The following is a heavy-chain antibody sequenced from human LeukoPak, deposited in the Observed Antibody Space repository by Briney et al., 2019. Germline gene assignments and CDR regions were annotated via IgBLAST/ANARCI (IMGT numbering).Heavy chain of an antibody. CDR2: IYSGGST. CDR1: GFTFSNYA. CDR3: ARAVHSSGWYEGYFDY. V-gene: IGHV3-53*04. D-gene: IGHD6-19*01. J-gene: IGHJ4*02. Sequence: GGSLRLSCAASGFTFSNYAMSWVRQAPGKGLEWVSVIYSGGSTYYADSVKGRFTISRHNSKNTLYLQMNSLRAEDTAVYYCARAVHSSGWYEGYFDYWGQGTLVTVSS.